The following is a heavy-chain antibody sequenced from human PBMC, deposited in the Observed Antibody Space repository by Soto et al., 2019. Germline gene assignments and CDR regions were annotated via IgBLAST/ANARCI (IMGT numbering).Heavy chain of an antibody. Sequence: ASVKVYCKASGYTFTSYGFTWVRQAPGQGLEWMGWISAYNGNTNYAQKLQGRVTMTTDTSTSTAYMELRSPRSDDTAVYYCARDDCSGGSCYCDYWGQGTLVTVSS. V-gene: IGHV1-18*01. CDR2: ISAYNGNT. CDR3: ARDDCSGGSCYCDY. CDR1: GYTFTSYG. J-gene: IGHJ4*02. D-gene: IGHD2-15*01.